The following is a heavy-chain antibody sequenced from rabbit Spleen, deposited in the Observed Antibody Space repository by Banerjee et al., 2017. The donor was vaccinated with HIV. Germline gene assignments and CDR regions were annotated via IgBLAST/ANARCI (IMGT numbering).Heavy chain of an antibody. CDR3: ARDTSSSFSSYGMDL. J-gene: IGHJ6*01. D-gene: IGHD1-1*01. V-gene: IGHV1S45*01. Sequence: QEQLVESGGDLVKPGASLTLTCTASGVSFSGSSYICWVRQAPGKGLEWIACIETGSSDFTHYASWAKGRFTISKTSSTTVTLQVTSLTGADTATYFCARDTSSSFSSYGMDLWGQGTLVTVS. CDR2: IETGSSDFT. CDR1: GVSFSGSSY.